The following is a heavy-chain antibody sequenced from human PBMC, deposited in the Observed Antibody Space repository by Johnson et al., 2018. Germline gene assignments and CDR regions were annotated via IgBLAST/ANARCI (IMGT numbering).Heavy chain of an antibody. CDR1: GFTFSTYA. V-gene: IGHV3-30-3*01. Sequence: QVQLVESGGGVVQPGRSLRLSCAASGFTFSTYAIYWVRQAPGKGLAWVAVISYVGSQKYYADSVKGRITISRDNSKNTLSLQMNSLRAEDTAVYYCARDRATSYYYYMDVWGKGTTVTVSS. CDR3: ARDRATSYYYYMDV. J-gene: IGHJ6*03. CDR2: ISYVGSQK.